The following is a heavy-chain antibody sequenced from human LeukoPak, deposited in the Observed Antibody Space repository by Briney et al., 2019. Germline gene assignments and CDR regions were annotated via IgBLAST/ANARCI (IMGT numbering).Heavy chain of an antibody. CDR1: GGSFSGYY. J-gene: IGHJ6*02. D-gene: IGHD3-3*01. CDR3: ARGNYDFWSGYSANYGMGV. V-gene: IGHV4-34*01. Sequence: SETLSLTCAVYGGSFSGYYWSWIRQPPGKGLEWIGEINHSGSTNYNPSLKSRVTISVDTSKNQFSLKLSSVTAADTAVYYCARGNYDFWSGYSANYGMGVWGQGTTVTVSS. CDR2: INHSGST.